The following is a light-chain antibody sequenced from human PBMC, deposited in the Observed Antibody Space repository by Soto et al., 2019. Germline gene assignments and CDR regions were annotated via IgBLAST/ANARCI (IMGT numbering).Light chain of an antibody. CDR3: QQYGSSPPK. J-gene: IGKJ4*01. V-gene: IGKV3-20*01. Sequence: DIVLTQSPCTLSLAPGERATLSCRASQRVSYTFFDWYPQKPGQAHRLVIHDAFSRATGTPDRFSGSESGTGFTLPISRLEPEDFAVYYCQQYGSSPPKFGGGTPVEIK. CDR2: DAF. CDR1: QRVSYTF.